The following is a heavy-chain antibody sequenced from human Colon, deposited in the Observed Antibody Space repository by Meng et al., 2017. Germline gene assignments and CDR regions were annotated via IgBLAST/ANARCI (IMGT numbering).Heavy chain of an antibody. CDR2: ISSSGRYI. CDR1: GFTFSSDF. V-gene: IGHV3-21*01. J-gene: IGHJ4*02. CDR3: ARDGGLGGFDS. D-gene: IGHD3-16*01. Sequence: GGSLKISCAASGFTFSSDFMNWVRQAPGKGLEWVSSISSSGRYIYYADSVKGRFTISRDNANNSLYLQMNSLRAEDTAVYYCARDGGLGGFDSWGQGTLVTVSS.